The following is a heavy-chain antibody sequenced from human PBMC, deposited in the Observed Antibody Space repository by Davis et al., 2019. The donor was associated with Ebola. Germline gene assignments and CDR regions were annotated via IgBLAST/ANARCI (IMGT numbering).Heavy chain of an antibody. V-gene: IGHV1-3*01. CDR1: GYTFTSYA. Sequence: ASVKVSCKASGYTFTSYAMHWVRQAPGQRLEWMGWINAGNGNTKYSQKFQGRVTITRDTSASTAYMELSSLRSEGTAVYYCAFEYSSSSGRYYYYGMDVWGQGTTVTVSS. CDR3: AFEYSSSSGRYYYYGMDV. D-gene: IGHD6-6*01. J-gene: IGHJ6*02. CDR2: INAGNGNT.